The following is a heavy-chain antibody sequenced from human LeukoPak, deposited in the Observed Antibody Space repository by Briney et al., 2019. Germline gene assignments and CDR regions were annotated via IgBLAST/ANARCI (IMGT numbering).Heavy chain of an antibody. J-gene: IGHJ3*02. CDR2: IIPIFGTA. Sequence: AASVNVSCRASAGTFSSYATSWVRQAPGQGREWMGWIIPIFGTANYAQRFQGRVTITADESTSTAYMELSSLRSEDTVVYYCARPYYYDSSGYHSDAFDIWGQGTMVTVSS. CDR1: AGTFSSYA. D-gene: IGHD3-22*01. V-gene: IGHV1-69*13. CDR3: ARPYYYDSSGYHSDAFDI.